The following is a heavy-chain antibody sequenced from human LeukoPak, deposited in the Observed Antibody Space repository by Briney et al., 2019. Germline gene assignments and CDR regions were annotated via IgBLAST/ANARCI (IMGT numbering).Heavy chain of an antibody. V-gene: IGHV3-53*01. CDR3: AKAPIAAAGTYYFDY. D-gene: IGHD6-13*01. Sequence: PGGSLRLSCAASGFTVSSNYMSWVRQAPGKGLEWVSVIYSGGSTYYADSVKGRFTISRDNSKNTLYLQMNSLRAEDTAVYYCAKAPIAAAGTYYFDYWGQGTLVTVSS. CDR1: GFTVSSNY. CDR2: IYSGGST. J-gene: IGHJ4*02.